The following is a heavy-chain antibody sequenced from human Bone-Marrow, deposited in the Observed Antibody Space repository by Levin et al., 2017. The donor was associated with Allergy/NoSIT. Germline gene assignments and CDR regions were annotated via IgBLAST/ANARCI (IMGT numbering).Heavy chain of an antibody. J-gene: IGHJ3*02. CDR1: GGSINSGNYY. CDR2: ISYSGNT. V-gene: IGHV4-31*03. CDR3: ARGITIFGVVLAVNDAFDI. Sequence: SCTVSGGSINSGNYYWTWIRQHPGKGLEWIGYISYSGNTFYNASLKSRLTISVDTSKPHFSLRLSSVTAADTAVYYCARGITIFGVVLAVNDAFDIWGQGTMVTVSS. D-gene: IGHD3-3*01.